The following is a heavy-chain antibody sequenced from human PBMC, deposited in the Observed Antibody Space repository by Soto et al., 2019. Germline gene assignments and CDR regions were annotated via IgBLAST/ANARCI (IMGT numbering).Heavy chain of an antibody. CDR2: ISYDGSNK. J-gene: IGHJ4*02. CDR1: GFTFSSYA. Sequence: QVQLVESGGGVVQPGRSLRLSCAASGFTFSSYAMHWVRQAPGKGLEWVAVISYDGSNKYYADSVKGRFTISRDNSKNTLYLQMNSLRAEDTAVYYCARASVSTFGGGAFDYWGQGTLVTVSS. V-gene: IGHV3-30-3*01. CDR3: ARASVSTFGGGAFDY. D-gene: IGHD3-16*01.